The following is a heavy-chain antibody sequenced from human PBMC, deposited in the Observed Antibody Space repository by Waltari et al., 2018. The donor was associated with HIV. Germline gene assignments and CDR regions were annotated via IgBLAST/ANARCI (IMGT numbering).Heavy chain of an antibody. Sequence: EVQLVESGGGLVKPGGSLRLSCAASGFSFSAYRMIWVRQAPGRGLGWVSSISSSESYIYYADSVKGRFTISRDNGKKSLYLQMNGLRADDAAVYYCARDIAGYGAGSPVYFDIWGRGTLVTVSS. CDR1: GFSFSAYR. CDR3: ARDIAGYGAGSPVYFDI. J-gene: IGHJ2*01. D-gene: IGHD3-10*01. V-gene: IGHV3-21*01. CDR2: ISSSESYI.